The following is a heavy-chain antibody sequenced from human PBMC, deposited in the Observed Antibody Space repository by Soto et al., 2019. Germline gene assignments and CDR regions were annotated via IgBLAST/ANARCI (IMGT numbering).Heavy chain of an antibody. J-gene: IGHJ5*02. CDR3: AKHGIHYYDSSGFLNWFDP. CDR2: ISGSGDST. Sequence: PGGSLRLSCAASGFTFSSYAMSWVRQAPGKGLEWVSVISGSGDSTYYADSVKGRFTISRDNSKNTVYLQMISLRAEDTAKYYCAKHGIHYYDSSGFLNWFDPWG. D-gene: IGHD3-22*01. V-gene: IGHV3-23*01. CDR1: GFTFSSYA.